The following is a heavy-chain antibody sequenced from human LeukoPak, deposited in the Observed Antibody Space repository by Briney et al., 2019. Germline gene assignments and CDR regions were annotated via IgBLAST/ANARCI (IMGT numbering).Heavy chain of an antibody. CDR3: ARATKYYSSSWYDWFDP. V-gene: IGHV1-2*02. CDR2: INPNSGGT. Sequence: ASVKVSCKASGDTFSDYYAHWVRQAPGQGLEWMGWINPNSGGTNYAQKFQGRVTMTRDTSISTAYMELSSLRSDDTAVYYCARATKYYSSSWYDWFDPWGQGTLVTVSS. CDR1: GDTFSDYY. D-gene: IGHD6-13*01. J-gene: IGHJ5*02.